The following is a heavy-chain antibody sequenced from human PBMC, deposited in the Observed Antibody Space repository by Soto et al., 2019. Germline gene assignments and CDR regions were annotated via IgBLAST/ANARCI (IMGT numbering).Heavy chain of an antibody. Sequence: QVQLVESGGGVVQPGRSLRLSCAASGFTFSSYAMHWVRQAPGKGLEWVAVISYDGSNKYYADSVKGRFTISRDNSKNTLYLQMNSLRAEDTAVYYCAAIAAAGRYFDLWGRGTLVTVSS. CDR3: AAIAAAGRYFDL. CDR2: ISYDGSNK. J-gene: IGHJ2*01. D-gene: IGHD6-13*01. CDR1: GFTFSSYA. V-gene: IGHV3-30-3*01.